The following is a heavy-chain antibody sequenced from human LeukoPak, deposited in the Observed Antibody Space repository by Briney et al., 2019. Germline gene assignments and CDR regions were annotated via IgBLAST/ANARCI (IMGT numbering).Heavy chain of an antibody. V-gene: IGHV3-53*01. J-gene: IGHJ4*02. CDR2: IYSGGNS. CDR1: GFTVSGNY. CDR3: ARVGYSSDFDY. D-gene: IGHD5-18*01. Sequence: GGSLRLPCAASGFTVSGNYMSWVRQAPGKGLEWVSVIYSGGNSYYADSVKGRFTISRDNSKNTLYLQMSSLRGEDTAVYYCARVGYSSDFDYWGQGTLVTVSS.